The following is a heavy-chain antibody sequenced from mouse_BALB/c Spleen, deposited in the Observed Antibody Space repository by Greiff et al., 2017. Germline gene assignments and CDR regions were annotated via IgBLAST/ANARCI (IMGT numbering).Heavy chain of an antibody. CDR1: GFTFSSFG. J-gene: IGHJ2*01. CDR3: ARSYYGSSYPFDY. CDR2: ISSGSSTI. D-gene: IGHD1-1*01. V-gene: IGHV5-17*02. Sequence: EVKVVESGGGLVQPGGSRKLSCAASGFTFSSFGMHWVRQAPEKGLEWVAYISSGSSTIYYADTVKGRFTISRDNPKNTLFLQMTRLRSEDTAMYYCARSYYGSSYPFDYWGQGTTLTVSS.